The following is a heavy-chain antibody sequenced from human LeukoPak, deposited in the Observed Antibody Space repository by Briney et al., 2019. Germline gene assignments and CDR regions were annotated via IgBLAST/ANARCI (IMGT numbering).Heavy chain of an antibody. Sequence: SEPLSLTCTVSGGSIGSSSYYWGWIRPPPGKGLEWIGRIYYSRSPYYNPSLKSRVTISVDTSKNQFSLKLSSVTAADTAVYYGASQGYSSSWYYFDYWGQGTLVTVSS. V-gene: IGHV4-39*01. CDR1: GGSIGSSSYY. D-gene: IGHD6-13*01. CDR3: ASQGYSSSWYYFDY. CDR2: IYYSRSP. J-gene: IGHJ4*02.